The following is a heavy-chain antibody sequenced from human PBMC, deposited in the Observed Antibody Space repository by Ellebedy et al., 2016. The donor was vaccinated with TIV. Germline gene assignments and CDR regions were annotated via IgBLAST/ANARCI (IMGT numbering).Heavy chain of an antibody. D-gene: IGHD2-21*02. CDR2: IFHSGST. CDR3: AREGRIRVTATHH. V-gene: IGHV4-59*11. J-gene: IGHJ4*02. Sequence: SETLSLTXNVSGDSMTGHYWSWIRQPPGKGLEWIGYIFHSGSTNYSPSLKSRITISMDTSNNQFSLKLTSVTAADTAVHYCAREGRIRVTATHHWGQGTLVTVSS. CDR1: GDSMTGHY.